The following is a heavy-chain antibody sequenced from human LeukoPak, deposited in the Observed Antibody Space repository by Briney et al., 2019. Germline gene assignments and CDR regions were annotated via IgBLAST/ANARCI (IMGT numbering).Heavy chain of an antibody. J-gene: IGHJ4*02. Sequence: PSETLSLTCAVSGYSISSGYYWGWIRQPPGKGLEWIGSIYHSGSTYYNPSLKSRVTISVDTSKNQFSLKLSSVTAADTAVYYCAGTYCDFWSGYQTSDYWGQGTLVTVSS. D-gene: IGHD3-3*01. V-gene: IGHV4-38-2*01. CDR2: IYHSGST. CDR1: GYSISSGYY. CDR3: AGTYCDFWSGYQTSDY.